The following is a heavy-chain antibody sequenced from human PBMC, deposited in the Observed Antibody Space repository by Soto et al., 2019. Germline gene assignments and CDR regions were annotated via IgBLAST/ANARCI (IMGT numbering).Heavy chain of an antibody. J-gene: IGHJ2*01. V-gene: IGHV3-7*03. D-gene: IGHD5-12*01. CDR3: ARVGWLQFKPWWYVDL. CDR1: GFTFSSYW. Sequence: EVQLVESGGGLVQPGGSLRLSCAASGFTFSSYWMSWVRQAPGKGLEWVANIKQDGSEKYYVDSVKGRFTISRDNAKNSLYLQMNSLRAEDTAVYYFARVGWLQFKPWWYVDLWGRGTLVTVSS. CDR2: IKQDGSEK.